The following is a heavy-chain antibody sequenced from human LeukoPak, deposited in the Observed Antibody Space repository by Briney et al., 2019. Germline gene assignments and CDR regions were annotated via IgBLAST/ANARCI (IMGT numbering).Heavy chain of an antibody. CDR3: ANGILGYDSSGYYRVY. CDR2: IIPIFGTA. J-gene: IGHJ4*02. D-gene: IGHD3-22*01. CDR1: GGTFSSYA. V-gene: IGHV1-69*05. Sequence: SVKVSCKASGGTFSSYAISWVRQAPGQGLEWMGGIIPIFGTANYAQKFQGRVTITTDESTSTAYMELSSLRSEDTAVYYCANGILGYDSSGYYRVYWGQGTLVTVSS.